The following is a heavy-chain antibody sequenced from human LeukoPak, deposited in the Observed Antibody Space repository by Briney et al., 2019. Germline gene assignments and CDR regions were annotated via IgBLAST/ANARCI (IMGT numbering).Heavy chain of an antibody. Sequence: PSEPLSLSCTVSGYSISSGYYWGWIRQPPGKGLEWIGSIYHSGSTSWIGSIYHSGTASYNPSLKSRVSISVDTSKNQFSLKLSSVTAADTAVYYCATSTRCGGDCYEFWGQGTLVTVSS. D-gene: IGHD2-21*02. CDR3: ATSTRCGGDCYEF. CDR1: GYSISSGYY. J-gene: IGHJ4*02. CDR2: IYHSGTA. V-gene: IGHV4-38-2*02.